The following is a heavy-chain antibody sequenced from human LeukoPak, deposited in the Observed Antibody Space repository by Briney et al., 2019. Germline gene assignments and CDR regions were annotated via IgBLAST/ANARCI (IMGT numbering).Heavy chain of an antibody. CDR1: GGTFSSYA. J-gene: IGHJ4*02. CDR3: ARALLPRSLFDF. D-gene: IGHD3-10*01. CDR2: IIPIFGTA. V-gene: IGHV1-69*06. Sequence: ASVKVSCKASGGTFSSYAISWVRQAPGQGLEWMGGIIPIFGTANYAQKFQGRVTITADKSTSTAYMELSSLRSEYTAVYYCARALLPRSLFDFWGQGTLVTVSS.